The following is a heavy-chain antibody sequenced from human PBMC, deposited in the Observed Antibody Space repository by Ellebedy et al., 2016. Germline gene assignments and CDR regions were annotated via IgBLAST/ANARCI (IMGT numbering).Heavy chain of an antibody. D-gene: IGHD3-22*01. CDR1: GGTFGYYA. V-gene: IGHV1-69*10. CDR2: TIPIFGVA. J-gene: IGHJ3*02. CDR3: ATPHYYDSSGYYSGSAFDI. Sequence: SVKVSCKASGGTFGYYAMTWVRQAPGQGLEWMGGTIPIFGVAKYAPKFQVRVTITADKSTSTAYMEMSSLRSEDTAVYYCATPHYYDSSGYYSGSAFDIWGQGTMVTVSS.